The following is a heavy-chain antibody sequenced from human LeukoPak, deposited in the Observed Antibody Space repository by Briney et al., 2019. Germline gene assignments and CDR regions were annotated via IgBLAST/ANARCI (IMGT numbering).Heavy chain of an antibody. CDR3: PRDRRDNYDILTGIHY. V-gene: IGHV3-48*02. CDR2: ISGSSSSI. J-gene: IGHJ4*02. D-gene: IGHD3-9*01. Sequence: GGSLRLSCAASGFTFSYYSMKWVRQAPGKGLEWLSYISGSSSSIFYADSVKGRFIISRDNAKNSLFLQMNSLRHEDTAVYYCPRDRRDNYDILTGIHYWGQGTLVTVSS. CDR1: GFTFSYYS.